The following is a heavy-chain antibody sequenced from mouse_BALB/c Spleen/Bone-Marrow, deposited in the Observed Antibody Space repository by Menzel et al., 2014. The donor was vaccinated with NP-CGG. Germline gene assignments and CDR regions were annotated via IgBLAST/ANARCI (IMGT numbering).Heavy chain of an antibody. CDR2: IWAGGST. D-gene: IGHD1-1*01. J-gene: IGHJ2*01. Sequence: VKLVESGPGLVAPSQSLSITCTVSGFSLTSYGVNWVRQPPGKGLEWLGVIWAGGSTNYNSALMSRMSIRKDNSKSXVFLKMNSLQTDDTAMYYCARNYGSSYFDYWGQGTTLTVSS. CDR3: ARNYGSSYFDY. V-gene: IGHV2-9*02. CDR1: GFSLTSYG.